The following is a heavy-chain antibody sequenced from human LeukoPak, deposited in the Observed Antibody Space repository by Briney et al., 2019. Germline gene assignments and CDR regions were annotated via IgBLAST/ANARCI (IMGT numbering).Heavy chain of an antibody. J-gene: IGHJ4*02. D-gene: IGHD6-13*01. CDR2: ISSSSSYI. V-gene: IGHV3-21*01. CDR3: ARSFLSIAAAATDY. CDR1: GFTFSSYS. Sequence: GGPLRLSCAASGFTFSSYSMNWVRQAPGKGLEWVSSISSSSSYIYYADSVKGRFTISRDNAKNSLYLQMNSLRAEDTAVYCCARSFLSIAAAATDYWGQGTLVTVSS.